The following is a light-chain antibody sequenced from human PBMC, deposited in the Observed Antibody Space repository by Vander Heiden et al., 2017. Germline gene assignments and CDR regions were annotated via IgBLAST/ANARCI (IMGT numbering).Light chain of an antibody. Sequence: IVLTQSPDTLSLSPGERATLSCRSSQSLSISYLAWYQQKPGQAPRLLVFGASCRATAIPDRFSASGSGTDFTLTISRLEPEDFAVYYCQQSSVSPLTFGGGTKVEFK. CDR1: QSLSISY. CDR3: QQSSVSPLT. V-gene: IGKV3-20*01. J-gene: IGKJ4*01. CDR2: GAS.